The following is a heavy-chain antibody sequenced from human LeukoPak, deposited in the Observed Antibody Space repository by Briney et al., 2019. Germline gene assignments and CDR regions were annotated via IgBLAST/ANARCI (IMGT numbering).Heavy chain of an antibody. Sequence: SSETLSLTCTVSGGSISTYYWSWLRQPPGKGLEWVGYVYYDGSTKYNPSLKSRVTISVDTSKNQFSLRLSSVTAADTALYYCARGATIFGVIIKHAFDIWGQGTMVTVSS. CDR3: ARGATIFGVIIKHAFDI. V-gene: IGHV4-59*01. CDR2: VYYDGST. J-gene: IGHJ3*02. CDR1: GGSISTYY. D-gene: IGHD3-3*01.